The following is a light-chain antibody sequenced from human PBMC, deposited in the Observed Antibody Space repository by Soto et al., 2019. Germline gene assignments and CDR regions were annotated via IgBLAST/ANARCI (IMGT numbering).Light chain of an antibody. V-gene: IGKV3-20*01. CDR3: QQFGSSIPHT. J-gene: IGKJ2*01. CDR1: QVIGSRY. CDR2: GAS. Sequence: EIVMTQSPGTLSLSPGERATISCRASQVIGSRYLAWYHQKSGQAPRLLIYGASSRATGIPDRFSGRGSGTDFPLTISRLEPEDFGVYYCQQFGSSIPHTFGQGTKLEIK.